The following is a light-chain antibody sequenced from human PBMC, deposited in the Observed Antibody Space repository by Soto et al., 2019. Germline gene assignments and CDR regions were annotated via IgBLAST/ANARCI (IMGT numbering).Light chain of an antibody. CDR1: QSVSSSY. J-gene: IGKJ1*01. Sequence: DIELTQSTSTLSLPRGERASLSWRASQSVSSSYLAWYQQKPGQAPRLLIFGASSRATGIPDRFSGSGSGTDFTLTISRLEPEDFALYYCQQYGSSPGTFGQGTKVDIK. CDR2: GAS. CDR3: QQYGSSPGT. V-gene: IGKV3-20*01.